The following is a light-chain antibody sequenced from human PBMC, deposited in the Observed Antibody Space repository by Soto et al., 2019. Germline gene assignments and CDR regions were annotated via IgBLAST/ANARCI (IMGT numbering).Light chain of an antibody. J-gene: IGLJ2*01. Sequence: QSALTQPASLSGSPGQSITLSCTGSSSDVGYNYVSWYQQSPGKAPKLLIYEVTYRPSGVSTRFSGSESGNTASLTISGLRAEDEADYYCSSYSSSSTLVIFGGGTKVTVL. CDR1: SSDVGYNY. CDR2: EVT. CDR3: SSYSSSSTLVI. V-gene: IGLV2-14*01.